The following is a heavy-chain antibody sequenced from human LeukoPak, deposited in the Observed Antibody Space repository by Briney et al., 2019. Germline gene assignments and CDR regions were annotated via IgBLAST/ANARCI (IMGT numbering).Heavy chain of an antibody. CDR1: GFTVNDKY. CDR3: AKEYSSGWYGSCDY. D-gene: IGHD6-19*01. Sequence: PGGSLRLSCAASGFTVNDKYMSWVRQAPGKGLEWVSAISGSGGSTYYADSVKGRFTISRDNSKNTLYLQMNSLRAEDTAVYYCAKEYSSGWYGSCDYWGQGTLVTVSS. CDR2: ISGSGGST. J-gene: IGHJ4*02. V-gene: IGHV3-23*01.